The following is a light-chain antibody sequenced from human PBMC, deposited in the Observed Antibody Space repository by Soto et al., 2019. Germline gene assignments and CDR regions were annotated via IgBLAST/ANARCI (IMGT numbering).Light chain of an antibody. J-gene: IGLJ3*02. CDR1: TGAVTSGHY. CDR3: LLSYSGPRV. Sequence: QAVETQEPSLTVSPGETVTLTCGSSTGAVTSGHYPYWFQQKPGQAPRTLIYDTKNKHSWTPARFSGSLLGGKAALTLSGAQPEDEAEYYCLLSYSGPRVFGGGTKLTVL. V-gene: IGLV7-46*01. CDR2: DTK.